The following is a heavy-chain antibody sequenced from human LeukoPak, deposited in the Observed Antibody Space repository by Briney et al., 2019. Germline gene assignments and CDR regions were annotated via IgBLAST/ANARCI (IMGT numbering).Heavy chain of an antibody. CDR3: AKLPTEYCSSTSCFGPLTYYFDY. D-gene: IGHD2-2*01. J-gene: IGHJ4*02. CDR2: ISGSGGST. CDR1: GFTFSSYG. Sequence: GGSLRLSCAASGFTFSSYGMSWVRQAPGKGLEWVSAISGSGGSTYYADSVKGRFTISRDNSKNTLYLQMNSLRAEDTAVYYCAKLPTEYCSSTSCFGPLTYYFDYWGQGTLVTVSS. V-gene: IGHV3-23*01.